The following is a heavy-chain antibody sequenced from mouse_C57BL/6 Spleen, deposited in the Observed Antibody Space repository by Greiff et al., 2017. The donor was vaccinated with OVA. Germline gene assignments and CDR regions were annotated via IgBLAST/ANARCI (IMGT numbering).Heavy chain of an antibody. Sequence: EVQLQESGPELVKPGASVKISCKASGYSFTDYNMNWVKQSNGKSLEWIGVINPNYGTTSYNQKFKGKATLTVDQSSSTAYMQLNSLTSEDSAVYYCARSGYYGSRYYAMDYWGQGTSVTVSS. CDR3: ARSGYYGSRYYAMDY. J-gene: IGHJ4*01. CDR1: GYSFTDYN. CDR2: INPNYGTT. V-gene: IGHV1-39*01. D-gene: IGHD1-1*01.